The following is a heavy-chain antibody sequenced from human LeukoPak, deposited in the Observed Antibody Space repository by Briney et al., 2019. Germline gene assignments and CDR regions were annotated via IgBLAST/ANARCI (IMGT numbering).Heavy chain of an antibody. Sequence: ASVKVSCKASGYTFTSYHMHWVRQAPGQGLEWTGIINPSGGSTTNAQKFQGRVIMTTDTSTSTVYMELSSLRSEDTAVYYCARDRYSSGWNGMDVWGQGTTVTVSS. CDR2: INPSGGST. D-gene: IGHD6-19*01. CDR3: ARDRYSSGWNGMDV. V-gene: IGHV1-46*01. J-gene: IGHJ6*02. CDR1: GYTFTSYH.